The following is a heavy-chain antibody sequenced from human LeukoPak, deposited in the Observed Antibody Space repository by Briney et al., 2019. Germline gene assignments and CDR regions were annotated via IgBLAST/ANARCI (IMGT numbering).Heavy chain of an antibody. CDR2: IYYSGST. D-gene: IGHD4-17*01. CDR1: GGSISSYY. Sequence: PSETLSLTCTVSGGSISSYYWSWLRQPPGKGLEWIGYIYYSGSTNYNPSLKSRVTISVDTSKNQFSLKLSSVTAADTAVYYCARQLPYGDYPYYFDYWGQGTLVTVSS. CDR3: ARQLPYGDYPYYFDY. V-gene: IGHV4-59*08. J-gene: IGHJ4*02.